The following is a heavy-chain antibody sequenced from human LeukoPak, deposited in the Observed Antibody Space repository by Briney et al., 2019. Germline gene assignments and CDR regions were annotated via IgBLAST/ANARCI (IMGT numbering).Heavy chain of an antibody. CDR3: AKDIAYDPNDAFDI. V-gene: IGHV3-9*01. CDR1: GFTFDDYA. J-gene: IGHJ3*02. D-gene: IGHD5-12*01. CDR2: ISWNSGSI. Sequence: PGGSLRLSCAASGFTFDDYAMHWVRQAPGKGLEWVSGISWNSGSIDYADSVKGRFTISRDNAKNSLYLQMNSLRAEDTALYYCAKDIAYDPNDAFDIWGQGTMVTVSS.